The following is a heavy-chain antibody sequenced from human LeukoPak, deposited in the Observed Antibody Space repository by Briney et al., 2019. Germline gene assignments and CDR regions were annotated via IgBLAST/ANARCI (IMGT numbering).Heavy chain of an antibody. CDR3: AGGSRVVVATSLDY. CDR1: GFTFSSYG. CDR2: IRYDGSNK. D-gene: IGHD2-15*01. J-gene: IGHJ4*02. V-gene: IGHV3-30*02. Sequence: GGSLRLSCAASGFTFSSYGMHWVRQAPGKGLEWVAFIRYDGSNKYYADSVKGRFTISRDNSKNTLYLQMNSLRAEDTAVYYCAGGSRVVVATSLDYWGQGTLVTVSS.